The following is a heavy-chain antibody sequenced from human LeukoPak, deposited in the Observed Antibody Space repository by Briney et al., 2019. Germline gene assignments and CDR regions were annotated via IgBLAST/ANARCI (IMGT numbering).Heavy chain of an antibody. CDR1: GGSISSSSYY. J-gene: IGHJ4*02. D-gene: IGHD3-9*01. V-gene: IGHV4-39*07. Sequence: SETLSLTCTVSGGSISSSSYYWGWIRQPPGKGLEWIGSIYYSGSTYYNPSLKSRVTISVDTPKNQFSLKLSSVTAADTAVYYCARGYYDILTGYYPTYYFDYWGQGTLVTVSS. CDR3: ARGYYDILTGYYPTYYFDY. CDR2: IYYSGST.